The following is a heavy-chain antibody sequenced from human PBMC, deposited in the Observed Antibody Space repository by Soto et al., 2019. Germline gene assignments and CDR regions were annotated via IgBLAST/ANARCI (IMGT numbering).Heavy chain of an antibody. CDR2: ISDSGSRM. Sequence: PGGSLRLSCVVSGFTLGGYSMNWVRQAPGKGLEWVSYISDSGSRMYYADSVKGRFTISRDSAKNSLYLQMNSLRAEDTAVYYCAPQGVGATGYLYWGQGTLVTVS. J-gene: IGHJ4*02. CDR3: APQGVGATGYLY. D-gene: IGHD1-26*01. V-gene: IGHV3-48*01. CDR1: GFTLGGYS.